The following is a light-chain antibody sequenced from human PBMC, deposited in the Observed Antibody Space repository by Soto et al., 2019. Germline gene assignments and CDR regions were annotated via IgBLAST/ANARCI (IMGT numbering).Light chain of an antibody. CDR1: QSVTSSY. CDR2: GAS. Sequence: IVLTQSPGTLSLSSGERATLSCRASQSVTSSYLAWYQQKPGQAPRLLIYGASSRATGIPDRFSGSGSGTDFTLTISRPEPEDFAAYYCQQYGSSPLTFGGGTKV. V-gene: IGKV3-20*01. J-gene: IGKJ4*01. CDR3: QQYGSSPLT.